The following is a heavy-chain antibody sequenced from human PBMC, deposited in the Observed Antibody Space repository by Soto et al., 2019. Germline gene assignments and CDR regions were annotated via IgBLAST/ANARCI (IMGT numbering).Heavy chain of an antibody. CDR3: AANYYHDSTTRYFQH. J-gene: IGHJ1*01. CDR1: GFTFNDYG. V-gene: IGHV3-23*01. D-gene: IGHD3-22*01. CDR2: ISASGRST. Sequence: PGRSLRLSCAASGFTFNDYGMTWVRQAPGKGLEWVSTISASGRSTYFADSVEGRFTISRDDSKNTLYLLMSSLRAEDTAKYYCAANYYHDSTTRYFQHWGQGTLVTASS.